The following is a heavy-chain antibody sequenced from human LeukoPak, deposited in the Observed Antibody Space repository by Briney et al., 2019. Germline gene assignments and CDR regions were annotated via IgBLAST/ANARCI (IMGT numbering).Heavy chain of an antibody. J-gene: IGHJ4*02. CDR3: ARVGEYCSGGSCYGFGRYFDY. V-gene: IGHV4-39*07. Sequence: PSETLSLTCTVSGGSLSSSRYYWGWVRQPPGRGLEWLGSIYYSGSTYYNPSLKRRVTISEKTSKKQCSRKRRAGAAADTAVYYCARVGEYCSGGSCYGFGRYFDYWGQGTLVTVSS. D-gene: IGHD2-15*01. CDR1: GGSLSSSRYY. CDR2: IYYSGST.